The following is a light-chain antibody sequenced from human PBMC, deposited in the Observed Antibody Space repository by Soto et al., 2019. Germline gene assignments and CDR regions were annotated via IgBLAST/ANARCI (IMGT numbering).Light chain of an antibody. CDR3: SSYAGSNNFV. CDR1: SSDVGGYNY. V-gene: IGLV2-8*01. J-gene: IGLJ1*01. Sequence: QSVLTQPPSASGSPGQAVTISCTGTSSDVGGYNYVSWYQQHPGKAPKLMIYEVSNRPSGVSNRFSGSQSGNTASLTISGLQADDEAHYYCSSYAGSNNFVFGTGTKVTVL. CDR2: EVS.